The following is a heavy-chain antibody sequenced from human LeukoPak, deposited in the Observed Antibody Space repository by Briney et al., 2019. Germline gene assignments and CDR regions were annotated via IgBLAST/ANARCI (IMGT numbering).Heavy chain of an antibody. CDR3: ARASKITMVRGVKGYYYYMDV. V-gene: IGHV1-8*01. D-gene: IGHD3-10*01. J-gene: IGHJ6*03. CDR2: MNPNSGNT. Sequence: ASVKVSCKASGYTFTSYDINWERQATGQGLEWMGWMNPNSGNTGYAQKFQGRVTMTRNTSISTAYMELSSLRSEDTAVYYCARASKITMVRGVKGYYYYMDVWGKGTTVTVSS. CDR1: GYTFTSYD.